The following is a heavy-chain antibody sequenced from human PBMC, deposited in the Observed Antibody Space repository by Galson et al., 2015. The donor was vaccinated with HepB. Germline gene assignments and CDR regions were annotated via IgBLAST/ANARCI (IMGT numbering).Heavy chain of an antibody. D-gene: IGHD3-9*01. CDR2: IYWDDDK. Sequence: PALVKPTQTLTLTCTLSGSSVSTSGVSVSWIRQPPGKALEWLAVIYWDDDKRYSPSLKNRLTITKDSSRNHVVLTVTNMDPEDTGTYFCAHRHFGPRNDILTGYNYWGQGALVIVSS. CDR1: GSSVSTSGVS. J-gene: IGHJ4*02. V-gene: IGHV2-5*02. CDR3: AHRHFGPRNDILTGYNY.